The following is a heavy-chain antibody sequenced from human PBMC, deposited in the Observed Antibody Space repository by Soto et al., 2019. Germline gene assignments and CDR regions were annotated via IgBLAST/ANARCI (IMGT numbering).Heavy chain of an antibody. J-gene: IGHJ4*02. Sequence: GASVKVSCKASGYTFTNFGISWVRQAPGQGLEWMGWISAYNGNTNYAQKFQGWVTMTRDTSISTAYMELSRLRSDDTAVYYCARGTNHYGGNGHDYWGQGTLVTVSS. CDR3: ARGTNHYGGNGHDY. CDR2: ISAYNGNT. CDR1: GYTFTNFG. D-gene: IGHD4-17*01. V-gene: IGHV1-18*01.